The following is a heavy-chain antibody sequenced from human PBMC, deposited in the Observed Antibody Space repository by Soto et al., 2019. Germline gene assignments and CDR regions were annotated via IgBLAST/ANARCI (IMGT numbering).Heavy chain of an antibody. CDR2: INPNSGGT. CDR1: GYTFTGYY. CDR3: ARSIAGDYYYYYGMDV. J-gene: IGHJ6*02. Sequence: ASVKVSCKASGYTFTGYYMHWVRQAPGQGLEWMGWINPNSGGTNYAQKFQGWVTMTRDTSISTAYMELSRLRSDDTAVYYCARSIAGDYYYYYGMDVWAQGTTVTVSS. V-gene: IGHV1-2*04. D-gene: IGHD6-6*01.